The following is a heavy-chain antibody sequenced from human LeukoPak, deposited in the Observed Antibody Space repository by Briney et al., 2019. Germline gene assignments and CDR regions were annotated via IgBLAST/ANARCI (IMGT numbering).Heavy chain of an antibody. CDR3: AISPRVAAAGHHFDY. Sequence: PGGSLRLSCAASGFTFSSYAMHWVRQAPGKGLEWVAVISYDGSNKYYADSVKGRFTISRDNSKNTLYLQMNSLRADDTAVYYCAISPRVAAAGHHFDYWGQGTLVTVSS. V-gene: IGHV3-30-3*01. J-gene: IGHJ4*02. CDR1: GFTFSSYA. D-gene: IGHD6-13*01. CDR2: ISYDGSNK.